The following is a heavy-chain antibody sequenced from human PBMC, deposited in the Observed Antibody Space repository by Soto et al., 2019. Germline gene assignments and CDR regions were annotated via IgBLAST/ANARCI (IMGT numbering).Heavy chain of an antibody. CDR1: GFTFSTYS. CDR3: ARDRARTTNAFDI. V-gene: IGHV3-21*01. Sequence: EVQLVESGGGLVKPGGSLRLSCAASGFTFSTYSLTWVRQAPGKGLEWVSSISSSGTYIFYADSVKGRFTISRDNAQNSLFLQMNSLGADDTAVYFCARDRARTTNAFDIWGQGTMVTVSS. CDR2: ISSSGTYI. J-gene: IGHJ3*02. D-gene: IGHD3-10*01.